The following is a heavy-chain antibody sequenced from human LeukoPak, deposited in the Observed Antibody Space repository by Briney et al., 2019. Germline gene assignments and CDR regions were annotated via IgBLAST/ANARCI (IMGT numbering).Heavy chain of an antibody. CDR1: GDSIGSYY. J-gene: IGHJ4*02. D-gene: IGHD6-6*01. CDR2: VYYTGST. Sequence: NPSETLSLTCTVSGDSIGSYYWSWIRQPPGEGLEWIGYVYYTGSTNYNPFLKSRVTISVDKSKNQFSLKLSSVTAADTAVYYCARVGSSSAGFDYWGQGSLVTVSS. V-gene: IGHV4-59*12. CDR3: ARVGSSSAGFDY.